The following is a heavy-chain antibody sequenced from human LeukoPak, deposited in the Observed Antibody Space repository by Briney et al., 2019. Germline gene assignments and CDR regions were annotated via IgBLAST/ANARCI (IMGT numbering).Heavy chain of an antibody. V-gene: IGHV3-7*01. J-gene: IGHJ4*02. CDR1: GFTFSNSW. Sequence: GGSLRLSCAASGFTFSNSWMTWVRQVPGKGLEWVATINGEGSDKYYVDSVKGRFIISRDNAKNSLHLQMSSLRAEDTAVYYCARAYGGNSALSDYWGQGTLVTVSS. D-gene: IGHD4-23*01. CDR3: ARAYGGNSALSDY. CDR2: INGEGSDK.